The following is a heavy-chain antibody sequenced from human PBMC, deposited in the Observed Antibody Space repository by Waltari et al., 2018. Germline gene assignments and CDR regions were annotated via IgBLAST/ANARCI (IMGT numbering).Heavy chain of an antibody. CDR3: ARDVKYGSGSYGWFDP. CDR1: GYTFSTYA. CDR2: ISAYNSHT. J-gene: IGHJ5*02. Sequence: QVQLVQSGAEVKTPGASVRVSCRASGYTFSTYAIFWVRQAPGQGLEWMGWISAYNSHTNYAQRFQGRVTMTTDTSTSTAYMELWSLTSDDTAVYYCARDVKYGSGSYGWFDPWGQGTLVTVSS. D-gene: IGHD3-10*01. V-gene: IGHV1-18*01.